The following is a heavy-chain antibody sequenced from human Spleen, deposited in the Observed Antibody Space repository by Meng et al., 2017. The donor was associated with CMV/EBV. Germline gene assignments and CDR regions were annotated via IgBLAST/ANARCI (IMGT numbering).Heavy chain of an antibody. J-gene: IGHJ4*02. CDR1: GFTFSSYD. CDR3: AKDNGYGGSYFDY. CDR2: IGTAGDT. V-gene: IGHV3-13*01. D-gene: IGHD3-10*01. Sequence: GESLKISCAACGFTFSSYDMHWVRQATGKGLEWVSAIGTAGDTYYADSVTGRFTISRDNSKNTLYLQMNSLRAEDTAVYYCAKDNGYGGSYFDYWGQGSLVTVSS.